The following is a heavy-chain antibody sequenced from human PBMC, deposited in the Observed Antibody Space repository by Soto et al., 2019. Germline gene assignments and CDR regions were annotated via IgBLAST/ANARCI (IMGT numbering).Heavy chain of an antibody. J-gene: IGHJ6*02. V-gene: IGHV1-2*02. CDR2: INLNSGGT. Sequence: QAQLVQSGADVKKPGASVRVSCKASGYSFTGYFTQWVRQASGQGLEWMGWINLNSGGTNYAQKFQGRVTMTRDTSISTAYMELSRLRSDDTAVYYCARGGDTAMVYHGMDVWGQGTTVTVSS. CDR3: ARGGDTAMVYHGMDV. D-gene: IGHD5-18*01. CDR1: GYSFTGYF.